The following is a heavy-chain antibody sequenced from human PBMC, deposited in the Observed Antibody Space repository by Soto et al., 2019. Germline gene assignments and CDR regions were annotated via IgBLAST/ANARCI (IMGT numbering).Heavy chain of an antibody. CDR3: ARDGGRHSGGIDY. V-gene: IGHV1-69*01. J-gene: IGHJ4*02. CDR1: EATFASYS. CDR2: IIPIFGTA. D-gene: IGHD1-26*01. Sequence: QVQLVQSGAEGKKPGSSLRVSGKASEATFASYSLNWGGQAPGQGLEWMGEIIPIFGTANYAQKFQGRVTITADESTSTAYMELSSLRSEDTAVYYCARDGGRHSGGIDYWGQGTLVTVSS.